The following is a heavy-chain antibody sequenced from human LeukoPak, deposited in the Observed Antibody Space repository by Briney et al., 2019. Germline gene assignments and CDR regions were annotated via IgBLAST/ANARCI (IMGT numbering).Heavy chain of an antibody. CDR1: GFTFDDYA. V-gene: IGHV3-9*01. CDR3: ARDLPIQVSSGYQDGNYGMDV. CDR2: ISWNSGSI. Sequence: GGSLRLSCAASGFTFDDYAMHWVRQAPGKGLEWVSGISWNSGSIGYADSVKGRFTISRDNAKNSLYLQMNSLRAEDTAVYYCARDLPIQVSSGYQDGNYGMDVWGQGTTVTVSS. D-gene: IGHD3-22*01. J-gene: IGHJ6*02.